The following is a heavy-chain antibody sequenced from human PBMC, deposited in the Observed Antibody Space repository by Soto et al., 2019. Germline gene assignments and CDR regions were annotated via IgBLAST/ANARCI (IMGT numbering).Heavy chain of an antibody. J-gene: IGHJ4*02. Sequence: QVQLVQSGAEVKKPGSSVKVSCKASEGTFSSYAISWVRQAPGQGLEWMGGIIPIFGTANYAQKFQGRVTITADESTSTAYMELSSLRSEDTAVYYCARDKGPVLRCFDRFDYWGQGTLVTVSS. CDR3: ARDKGPVLRCFDRFDY. V-gene: IGHV1-69*12. CDR1: EGTFSSYA. CDR2: IIPIFGTA. D-gene: IGHD3-9*01.